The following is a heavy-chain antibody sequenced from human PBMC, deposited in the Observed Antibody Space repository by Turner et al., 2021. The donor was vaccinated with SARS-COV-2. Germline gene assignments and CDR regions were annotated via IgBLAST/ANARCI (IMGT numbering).Heavy chain of an antibody. CDR1: GYTFTGYF. J-gene: IGHJ3*02. V-gene: IGHV1-2*02. Sequence: QVRLVQSGAEVKKPGAPVKVSCKPSGYTFTGYFMHWVRQAPGQGLEWMGWINPNSGGTNYAQKFQGRVTMTRDTSISTAYMELSRLRADDTAVYYCAVLEMATITDAFDIWGQGTMVTVSS. CDR3: AVLEMATITDAFDI. D-gene: IGHD5-12*01. CDR2: INPNSGGT.